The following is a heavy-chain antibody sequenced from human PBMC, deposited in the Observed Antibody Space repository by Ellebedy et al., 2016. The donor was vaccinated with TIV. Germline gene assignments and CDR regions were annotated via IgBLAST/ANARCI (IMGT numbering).Heavy chain of an antibody. J-gene: IGHJ6*02. V-gene: IGHV1-2*02. CDR3: ARFLGRFYGSGNYYGMDV. D-gene: IGHD3-10*01. CDR2: INPNSGGT. CDR1: GYTFTGYY. Sequence: ASVKVSCKASGYTFTGYYMHWVRQAPGQGLEWMGWINPNSGGTNYAQKFQGRVTMTRDTSISTAYMELSSLRSEDTAVYYCARFLGRFYGSGNYYGMDVWGQGTTVTVSS.